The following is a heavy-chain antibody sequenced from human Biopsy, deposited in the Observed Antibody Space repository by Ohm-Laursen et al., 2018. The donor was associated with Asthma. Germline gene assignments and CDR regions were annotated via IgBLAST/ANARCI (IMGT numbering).Heavy chain of an antibody. J-gene: IGHJ4*02. CDR2: ISFDGTNR. CDR3: AKEVFPGWELRRGPDS. Sequence: SLRLSCAAPGFSFSNYGMHWVRQAPGKGLEWVAVISFDGTNRNYTDSVKGRFTISRDNSRNTLHLEMNSLRAEDTAVYFCAKEVFPGWELRRGPDSWGQGTLATVSS. V-gene: IGHV3-30*18. D-gene: IGHD1-26*01. CDR1: GFSFSNYG.